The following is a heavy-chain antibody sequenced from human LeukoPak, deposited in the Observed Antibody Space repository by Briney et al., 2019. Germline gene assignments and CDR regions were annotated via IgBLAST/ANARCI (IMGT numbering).Heavy chain of an antibody. CDR3: ARFNSGSYQHYFDY. CDR2: IYYSGST. D-gene: IGHD1-26*01. J-gene: IGHJ4*02. Sequence: SETLSLTGTVSGGSISSSSYYWGWIRQPPGKGLEWIGSIYYSGSTYYNPSLKSRVTISVDTSKNQFSLKLSSVTAADTAVYYCARFNSGSYQHYFDYWGQGTLVTVSS. V-gene: IGHV4-39*07. CDR1: GGSISSSSYY.